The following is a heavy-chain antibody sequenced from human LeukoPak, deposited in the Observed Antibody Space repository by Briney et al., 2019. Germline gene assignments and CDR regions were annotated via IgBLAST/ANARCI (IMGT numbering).Heavy chain of an antibody. CDR2: MNPNSGNT. CDR3: ARGSSPRRRYYYYYMDV. D-gene: IGHD6-13*01. Sequence: ASVKVSCKASGYTITSYDINWVRQATGQGLEWMGWMNPNSGNTGYAQKFQGRVTMTRNTSISTAYMELSSLRSEDTAVYYCARGSSPRRRYYYYYMDVWGKGTTVTVSS. CDR1: GYTITSYD. J-gene: IGHJ6*03. V-gene: IGHV1-8*01.